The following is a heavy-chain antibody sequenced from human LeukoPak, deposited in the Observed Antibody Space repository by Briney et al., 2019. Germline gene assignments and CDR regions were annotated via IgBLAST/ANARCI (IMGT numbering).Heavy chain of an antibody. D-gene: IGHD4-17*01. V-gene: IGHV4-59*01. CDR3: AGAQRLRVFYLDY. Sequence: PSETLSLTCTVSGGSISSYYWSWIRQPPGKGLEWIGYIYSSGSTNYNPSLKSRVTISVDTSKNQFSLKLSSVTAADTAVYYCAGAQRLRVFYLDYWGQGTLVTVSS. CDR2: IYSSGST. J-gene: IGHJ4*02. CDR1: GGSISSYY.